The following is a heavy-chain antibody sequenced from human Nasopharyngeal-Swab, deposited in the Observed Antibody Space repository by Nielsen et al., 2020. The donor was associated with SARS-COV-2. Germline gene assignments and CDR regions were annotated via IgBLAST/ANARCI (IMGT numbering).Heavy chain of an antibody. CDR3: AREYMSYCSSTSCYGGNYYYYMDV. Sequence: SVKVSCKASGGTFSSYAISWVRQAPGQGLEWMGGIIPIFGTANYAQKFQGRVTITADESTSTAYMELSSLRSEDTAVYHCAREYMSYCSSTSCYGGNYYYYMDVWGKGTTVTVSS. J-gene: IGHJ6*03. D-gene: IGHD2-2*01. CDR2: IIPIFGTA. CDR1: GGTFSSYA. V-gene: IGHV1-69*13.